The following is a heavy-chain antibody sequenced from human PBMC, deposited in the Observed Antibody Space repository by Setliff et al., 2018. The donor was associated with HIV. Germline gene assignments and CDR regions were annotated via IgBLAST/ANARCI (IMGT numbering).Heavy chain of an antibody. D-gene: IGHD3-10*01. V-gene: IGHV4-4*07. J-gene: IGHJ5*02. CDR2: IDSSGTT. CDR3: ARDRHSSGLGSYGP. Sequence: LSLTCTISGGSFGVYRWSWIRQSAGRGLEWIGRIDSSGTTDYKPSLKGRVAISVDTSRNQFSLRVTSVTAADTAVYFCARDRHSSGLGSYGPWGPGILVTAPQ. CDR1: GGSFGVYR.